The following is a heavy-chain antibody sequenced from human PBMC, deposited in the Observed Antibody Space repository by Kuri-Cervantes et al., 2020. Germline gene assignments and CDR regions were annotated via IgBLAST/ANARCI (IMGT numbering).Heavy chain of an antibody. CDR1: GGSISSGGYY. D-gene: IGHD3-9*01. CDR3: ARNYDILTGYYDGYFDY. Sequence: SETLSLTCTVSGGSISSGGYYWSWIRQHPGKGLEWIGYIYYSGSTYYNPSLKSRVTISVDTSKNQFSLKLSSVTAADTAVYYCARNYDILTGYYDGYFDYWGQGALVTVSS. CDR2: IYYSGST. V-gene: IGHV4-31*03. J-gene: IGHJ4*02.